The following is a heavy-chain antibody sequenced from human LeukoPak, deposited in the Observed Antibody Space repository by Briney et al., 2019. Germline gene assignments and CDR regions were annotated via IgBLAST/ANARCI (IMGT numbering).Heavy chain of an antibody. J-gene: IGHJ4*02. V-gene: IGHV4-38-2*02. D-gene: IGHD6-13*01. CDR3: ARDGLGQQLAFDY. Sequence: PSETLSLTCTVSGYSISSGYYWGWIRQPPGKGLEWIGSIYHSGSTYYNPSLKSRVTISVDTSKNQFSLKLSSVTAADTAVYYCARDGLGQQLAFDYWGQGTLVTVSS. CDR2: IYHSGST. CDR1: GYSISSGYY.